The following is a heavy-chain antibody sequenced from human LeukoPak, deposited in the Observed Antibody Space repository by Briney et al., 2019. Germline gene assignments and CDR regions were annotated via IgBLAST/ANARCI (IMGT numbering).Heavy chain of an antibody. CDR1: GGSMSDSIT. Sequence: SETLSLTCSVSGGSMSDSITWGWVRQPPGKGLEWLANIHDDGRTAPNPSLRSRLTISQDRSKNQFSLKLSSVTAADTAVYYCAGRPAYQLLWGHRYYWFDPWGQGTLVTVSS. V-gene: IGHV4/OR15-8*01. CDR2: IHDDGRT. J-gene: IGHJ5*02. CDR3: AGRPAYQLLWGHRYYWFDP. D-gene: IGHD2-2*01.